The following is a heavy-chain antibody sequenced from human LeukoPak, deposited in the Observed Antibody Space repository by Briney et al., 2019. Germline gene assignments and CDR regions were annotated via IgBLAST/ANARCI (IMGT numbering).Heavy chain of an antibody. CDR1: GFTSSSYA. Sequence: PGGSLRLSCAASGFTSSSYAMSWVRQAPGQRLEFGSGICGGGGSTYYADSVKGRFIISRDNSKITLYVQMNSLRAEDTAVYYCATTPPGITGTHFDYWGQGTLASVS. D-gene: IGHD1-20*01. V-gene: IGHV3-23*01. CDR3: ATTPPGITGTHFDY. CDR2: ICGGGGST. J-gene: IGHJ4*02.